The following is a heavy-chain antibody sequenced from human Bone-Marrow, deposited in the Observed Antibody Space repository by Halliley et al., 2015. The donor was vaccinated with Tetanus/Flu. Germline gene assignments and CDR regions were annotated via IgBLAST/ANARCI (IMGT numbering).Heavy chain of an antibody. D-gene: IGHD4-17*01. CDR3: ASGDYGFDV. Sequence: GLEGVGFMRSNLYGGTTEYAASVKGRFAFSRDESKNIAYLNMNSLRTEDTAVYYCASGDYGFDVWGQGTLVTVSS. V-gene: IGHV3-49*02. CDR2: MRSNLYGGTT. J-gene: IGHJ4*02.